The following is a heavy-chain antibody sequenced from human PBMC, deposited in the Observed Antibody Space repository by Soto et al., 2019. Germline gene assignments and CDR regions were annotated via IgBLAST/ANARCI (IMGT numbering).Heavy chain of an antibody. CDR3: ARAHYHDSSGPNGHAFDI. J-gene: IGHJ3*02. CDR1: EFTFSDYA. D-gene: IGHD3-22*01. CDR2: ISDDGDKV. Sequence: GGSLTPSCAASEFTFSDYAMHWVRQAPGKGLEWVAFISDDGDKVFYADSMKDRLTISRDNSKSTLFLQLTSLGPEDTALYYCARAHYHDSSGPNGHAFDIWGQGTLVTVSS. V-gene: IGHV3-30-3*01.